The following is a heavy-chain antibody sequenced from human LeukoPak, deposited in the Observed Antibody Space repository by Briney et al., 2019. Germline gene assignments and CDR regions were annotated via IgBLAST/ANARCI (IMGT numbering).Heavy chain of an antibody. D-gene: IGHD3-3*01. CDR3: ARDHPRRDFWSGYLVGANWFDP. V-gene: IGHV4-61*01. J-gene: IGHJ5*02. CDR2: IYYSGST. CDR1: GGSVSSGSYY. Sequence: SETLSLTCIVSGGSVSSGSYYWSWIRQPPGKGLEWIGYIYYSGSTNYNPSLKSRVTISVDTSTNQFSLKLSSVTAADTAVYYCARDHPRRDFWSGYLVGANWFDPWGQGTLVTVSS.